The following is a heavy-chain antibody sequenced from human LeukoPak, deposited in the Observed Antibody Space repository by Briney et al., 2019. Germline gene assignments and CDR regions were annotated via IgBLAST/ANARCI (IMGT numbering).Heavy chain of an antibody. V-gene: IGHV4-34*01. D-gene: IGHD6-19*01. J-gene: IGHJ4*02. CDR3: ARALSGWYHRPYYFDY. CDR2: INHSGST. CDR1: GGSFSGYY. Sequence: SETLSLTCAVYGGSFSGYYWSWIRQPPGKGLEWIGEINHSGSTNYNPSLKSRVTISVDTSKNQFSLKLSSVTAADTAVYYCARALSGWYHRPYYFDYWGQGTLVTVSS.